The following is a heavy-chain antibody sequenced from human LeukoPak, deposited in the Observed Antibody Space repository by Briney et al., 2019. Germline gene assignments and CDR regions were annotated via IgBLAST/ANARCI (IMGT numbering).Heavy chain of an antibody. CDR2: IISKDFGGTP. D-gene: IGHD4-17*01. Sequence: PGGSLRLSCSASGFTFDDYAVSWFRQAPGKGLEGVGFIISKDFGGTPEYAASVRGRFTISRDDSKSIAYLQMNSLKTEDTAVYYCTRNTVTVHFDDWSQGTVVTVSS. CDR1: GFTFDDYA. V-gene: IGHV3-49*03. CDR3: TRNTVTVHFDD. J-gene: IGHJ4*02.